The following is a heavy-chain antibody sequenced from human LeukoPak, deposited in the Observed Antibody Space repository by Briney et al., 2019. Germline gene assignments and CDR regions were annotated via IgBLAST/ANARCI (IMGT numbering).Heavy chain of an antibody. V-gene: IGHV3-30*18. CDR3: AKTPNYSSGWYDY. D-gene: IGHD6-19*01. J-gene: IGHJ4*02. CDR2: ISYDGSNK. Sequence: PGRSLRLSCAASGFTFSSYGMHWVRQAPGKGLEWVAVISYDGSNKYYADSVKGRFTISRDNSKNTLYLQMNSLRAEDTAVYYCAKTPNYSSGWYDYWGQGTLVTVSS. CDR1: GFTFSSYG.